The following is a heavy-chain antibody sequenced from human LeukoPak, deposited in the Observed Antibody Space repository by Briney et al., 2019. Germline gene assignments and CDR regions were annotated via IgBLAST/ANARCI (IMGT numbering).Heavy chain of an antibody. V-gene: IGHV3-74*03. J-gene: IGHJ6*04. D-gene: IGHD4-11*01. Sequence: GGSLRLSCSASGFIFSDYWMHWVRQAPGKGPVWVSRINNDGKILTYADSVKGRFTISRDSAKDMVYLQMNSLRVEDTAVYYCVRGLGDVWGKGTPVTVSS. CDR3: VRGLGDV. CDR2: INNDGKIL. CDR1: GFIFSDYW.